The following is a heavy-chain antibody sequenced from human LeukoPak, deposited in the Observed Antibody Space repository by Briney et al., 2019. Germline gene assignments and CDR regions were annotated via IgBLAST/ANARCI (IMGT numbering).Heavy chain of an antibody. Sequence: SGGSLRLSCAASGFTFSSYWMSWVRQAPGKGLEWVAHIKQDGSEKNYVDSVKGRFTISRDNAKNSLFLQMDGLRAEDTAVYYCARDKMTGDSYFDYWGQGILVTVSS. V-gene: IGHV3-7*01. D-gene: IGHD7-27*01. CDR3: ARDKMTGDSYFDY. CDR2: IKQDGSEK. J-gene: IGHJ4*02. CDR1: GFTFSSYW.